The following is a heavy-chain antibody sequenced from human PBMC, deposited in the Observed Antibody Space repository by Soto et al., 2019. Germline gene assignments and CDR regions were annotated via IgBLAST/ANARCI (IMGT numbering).Heavy chain of an antibody. CDR1: GYKFADYN. CDR3: ESSKAFERTGNLDS. Sequence: QVQLVQSGAEVKKPGASVRVSCRTSGYKFADYNMNWVRQATGRGLEWLGYMNYFSGSGGSAQQFQGRLTLTKKTTVNNSLLEEINRQKDETAAYYRESSKAFERTGNLDSWGQGTPVTVSS. J-gene: IGHJ5*01. CDR2: MNYFSGSG. D-gene: IGHD6-13*01. V-gene: IGHV1-8*01.